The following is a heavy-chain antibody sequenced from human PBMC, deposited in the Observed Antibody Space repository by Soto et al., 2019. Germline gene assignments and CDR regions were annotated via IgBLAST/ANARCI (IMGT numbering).Heavy chain of an antibody. D-gene: IGHD2-21*02. CDR3: AKRQSGNFGPFDS. J-gene: IGHJ4*02. Sequence: VGSLRLSCAASGFSISSDAMSWGRQAPGKGLEWVSGISGSGANTNYADSVKGRSAISIDNSKNTLYLQMSSLRAEDTAVYYCAKRQSGNFGPFDSWGQGTLVTVSS. V-gene: IGHV3-23*01. CDR2: ISGSGANT. CDR1: GFSISSDA.